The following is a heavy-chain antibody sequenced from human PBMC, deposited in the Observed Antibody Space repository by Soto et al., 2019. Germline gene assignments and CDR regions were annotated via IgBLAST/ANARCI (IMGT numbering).Heavy chain of an antibody. D-gene: IGHD4-17*01. Sequence: GGSLRLSCAASGFTFSSYGMHWVRQAPGKGLEWVAVIWYDGSNKYYADSVKGRFTISRDNSKNTLYLQMNSLRAEDTAVYYCARDGTVTTLLGAFDIWGQGTMVTVSS. CDR3: ARDGTVTTLLGAFDI. J-gene: IGHJ3*02. CDR2: IWYDGSNK. V-gene: IGHV3-33*01. CDR1: GFTFSSYG.